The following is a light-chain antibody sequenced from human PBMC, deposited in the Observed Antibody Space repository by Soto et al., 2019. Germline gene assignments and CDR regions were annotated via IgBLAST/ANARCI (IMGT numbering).Light chain of an antibody. J-gene: IGLJ1*01. CDR1: TTDVGTYNL. CDR3: CSFAGRSPPTSV. V-gene: IGLV2-23*02. Sequence: QSALTQPASGSGSPGQSITISCTGTTTDVGTYNLVSWYQHHPAKAPQLIIFEVTKRPSGVSDRFSGSKSGNTASLTISGLLGEDEADYYCCSFAGRSPPTSVFGTGTKLTV. CDR2: EVT.